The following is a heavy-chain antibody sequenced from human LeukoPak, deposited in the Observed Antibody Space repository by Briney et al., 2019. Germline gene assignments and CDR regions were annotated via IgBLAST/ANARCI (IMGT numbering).Heavy chain of an antibody. CDR3: ATYGGAFDI. CDR1: AFTFSSYE. D-gene: IGHD4/OR15-4a*01. CDR2: ISSSGSTI. V-gene: IGHV3-48*03. Sequence: PGGSLRLSCAASAFTFSSYEMNWVRQAPGKGLEWVSYISSSGSTIYYADSVKGRFTISRDNAKNSLYLQMNSLRAEDTGVYYCATYGGAFDIWGQGTMVTVSS. J-gene: IGHJ3*02.